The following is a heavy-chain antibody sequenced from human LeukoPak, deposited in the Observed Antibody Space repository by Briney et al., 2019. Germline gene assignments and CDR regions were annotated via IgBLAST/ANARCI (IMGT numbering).Heavy chain of an antibody. V-gene: IGHV3-30*18. CDR2: ISYDGSNK. CDR1: GFSFSNYW. Sequence: GGSLRLSCAASGFSFSNYWIHWVRQAPGKGLEWVAVISYDGSNKYYADSVKGRFTISRDNSKNTLYLQMNSLRAEDTAVYYCAKDRSTYYYDSSGYYPDAFDIWGQGTMVTVSS. CDR3: AKDRSTYYYDSSGYYPDAFDI. J-gene: IGHJ3*02. D-gene: IGHD3-22*01.